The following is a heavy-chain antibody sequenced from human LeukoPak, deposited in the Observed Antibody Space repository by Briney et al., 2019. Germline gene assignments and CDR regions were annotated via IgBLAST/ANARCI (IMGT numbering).Heavy chain of an antibody. Sequence: SCKASGGTFSSYAMHWVRQAPGKGLEWVAVISYDGSNKYYADSVKGRFTISRDNSKNTLYLQMNSLRAEDTAVYYCARNNSFDYWGQGTLVTVSS. D-gene: IGHD2/OR15-2a*01. CDR1: GGTFSSYA. CDR3: ARNNSFDY. J-gene: IGHJ4*02. CDR2: ISYDGSNK. V-gene: IGHV3-30-3*01.